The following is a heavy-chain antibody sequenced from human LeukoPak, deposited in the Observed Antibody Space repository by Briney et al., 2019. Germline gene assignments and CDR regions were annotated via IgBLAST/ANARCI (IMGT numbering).Heavy chain of an antibody. J-gene: IGHJ4*02. Sequence: GGSLRLSCAASGFTFSSHDMHWVRQAPGKGLEYVSAISTNGGSTYYANSVKGRFTISRDNSKNTVCLQMGSLRAEDMAVYYCARESLGFDYWGQGTLVTVSS. V-gene: IGHV3-64*01. CDR3: ARESLGFDY. CDR1: GFTFSSHD. CDR2: ISTNGGST. D-gene: IGHD7-27*01.